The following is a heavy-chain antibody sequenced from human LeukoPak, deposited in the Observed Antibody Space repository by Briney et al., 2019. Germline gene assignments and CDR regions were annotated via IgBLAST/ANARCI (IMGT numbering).Heavy chain of an antibody. CDR3: ASYARGGATAFDY. D-gene: IGHD1-26*01. CDR2: ISYDGSNK. Sequence: GGSLRLSCAASGFTFSSYGMHWVRQAPGKGLEWVAVISYDGSNKYYADSVKGRFTISRDNAKNSLYLQMNSLRAEDTAVYYCASYARGGATAFDYWGQGTLVTVSS. CDR1: GFTFSSYG. V-gene: IGHV3-30*03. J-gene: IGHJ4*02.